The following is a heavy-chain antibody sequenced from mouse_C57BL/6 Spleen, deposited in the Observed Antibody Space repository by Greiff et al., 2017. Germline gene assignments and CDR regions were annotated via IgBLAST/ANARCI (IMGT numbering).Heavy chain of an antibody. V-gene: IGHV1-69*01. D-gene: IGHD1-1*01. J-gene: IGHJ2*01. CDR2: IDPSDSYT. Sequence: VKLQQPGAELVMPGASVKLSCKASGYTFTSYWMHWVKQRPGQGLEWIGEIDPSDSYTNYNQKFKGKSTLTVDKSSSTAYMQLSSLTSEDSAVYYCARSGYYGSSLYYFDNWGQGTTLTVSS. CDR3: ARSGYYGSSLYYFDN. CDR1: GYTFTSYW.